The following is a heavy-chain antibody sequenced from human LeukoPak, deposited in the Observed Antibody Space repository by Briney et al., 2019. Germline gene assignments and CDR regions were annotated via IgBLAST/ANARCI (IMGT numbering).Heavy chain of an antibody. CDR1: GFTFSDYG. V-gene: IGHV3-7*03. CDR3: AKDQRLYDYVWGSYRYTGYYMDV. J-gene: IGHJ6*03. Sequence: GGSLRLSCAASGFTFSDYGMHWVRQAPGKGLEWVASINQDGTEKYYVDSVKGRFTISRDNAKNSLYLQMNSLRTEDTALYYCAKDQRLYDYVWGSYRYTGYYMDVWGKGTTVTVSS. D-gene: IGHD3-16*02. CDR2: INQDGTEK.